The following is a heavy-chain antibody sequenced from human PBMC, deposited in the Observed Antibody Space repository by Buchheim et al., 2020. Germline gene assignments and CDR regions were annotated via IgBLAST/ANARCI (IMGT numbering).Heavy chain of an antibody. CDR3: ARQITMVRGLTVNDYYYMDV. Sequence: QQQLQESGPGLVKPSETLSLTCTVSGGSISNSDSYYWGWIRQPPGKGLEWIGIIYYGGSTYYNPSLKSQVTISVDTSKNQFSLKLSSVTAADTAVYYCARQITMVRGLTVNDYYYMDVWGKGTT. V-gene: IGHV4-39*01. CDR1: GGSISNSDSYY. J-gene: IGHJ6*03. D-gene: IGHD3-10*01. CDR2: IYYGGST.